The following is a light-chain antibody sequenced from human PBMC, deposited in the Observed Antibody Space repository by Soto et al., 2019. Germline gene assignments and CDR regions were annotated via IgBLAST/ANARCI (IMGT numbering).Light chain of an antibody. CDR2: GAS. Sequence: EIVLTQSPGTLSLSPGERATLSCRASQSVSSSYLAWYQHKPGQAPRLLIYGASSRATGIPDRFSGSGSGTVFTLTISRLEPEHFAVYYCQQYDSSLFTFGPGTKVDLK. CDR1: QSVSSSY. CDR3: QQYDSSLFT. J-gene: IGKJ3*01. V-gene: IGKV3-20*01.